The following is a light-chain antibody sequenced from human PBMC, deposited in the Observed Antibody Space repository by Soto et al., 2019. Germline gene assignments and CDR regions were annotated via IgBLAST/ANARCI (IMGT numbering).Light chain of an antibody. J-gene: IGLJ2*01. CDR3: QSYDSSLSVV. CDR1: SSNIGAGYD. V-gene: IGLV1-40*01. CDR2: GNS. Sequence: QSALTQPPSVSGAPGQRVTISCTGSSSNIGAGYDVHWYQQIPGTAPKLLIYGNSNRPSGVPDRFSGSKSGTSASLAITGLQAEDEADYYCQSYDSSLSVVFGGGTKVTVL.